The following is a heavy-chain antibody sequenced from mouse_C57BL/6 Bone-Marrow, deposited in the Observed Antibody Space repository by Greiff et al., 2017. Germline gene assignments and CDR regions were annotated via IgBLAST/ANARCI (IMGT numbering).Heavy chain of an antibody. D-gene: IGHD1-1*01. Sequence: VQLQQSGAELVRPGASVTLSCKASGYTFTDYEMHWVKQTPVHGLEWIGAIDPETGGTAYNQKFKGKAILTADKSSSTAYMELRSLTSEDSAVYYCTRCHGSSCAYFDYWGQGTTLTVSS. CDR1: GYTFTDYE. J-gene: IGHJ2*01. CDR2: IDPETGGT. CDR3: TRCHGSSCAYFDY. V-gene: IGHV1-15*01.